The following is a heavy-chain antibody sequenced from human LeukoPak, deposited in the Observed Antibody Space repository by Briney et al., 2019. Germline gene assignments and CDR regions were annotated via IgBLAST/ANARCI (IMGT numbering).Heavy chain of an antibody. V-gene: IGHV1-3*01. CDR1: GYTFTNYA. D-gene: IGHD6-13*01. Sequence: ASVKVSCKPSGYTFTNYAIHWVRQAPGQSLEWMGWINAGHGTTKYSQKFQGRVTITRDTSASTAYMELNSLTSEGTAVYYCARSPYSSTYYGYFDYWGQGTLVTVSS. CDR3: ARSPYSSTYYGYFDY. J-gene: IGHJ4*03. CDR2: INAGHGTT.